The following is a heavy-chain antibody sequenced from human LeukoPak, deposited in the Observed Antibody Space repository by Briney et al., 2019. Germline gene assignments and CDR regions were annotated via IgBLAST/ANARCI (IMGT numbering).Heavy chain of an antibody. CDR1: GFTFDDYA. CDR3: AKAKGITIFGVAYAFDI. CDR2: ISGSGGST. V-gene: IGHV3-23*01. J-gene: IGHJ3*02. Sequence: PGGSLRLSCAASGFTFDDYAMHWVRQAPGKGLEWVSAISGSGGSTYYADSVKGRFTISRDNSKNTLYLQMNSLRAEDTAVYYCAKAKGITIFGVAYAFDIWGQGTMVTVSS. D-gene: IGHD3-3*01.